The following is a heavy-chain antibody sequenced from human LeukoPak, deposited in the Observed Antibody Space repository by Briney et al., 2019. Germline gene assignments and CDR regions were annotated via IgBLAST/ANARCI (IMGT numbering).Heavy chain of an antibody. V-gene: IGHV1-69*04. D-gene: IGHD5-12*01. CDR2: IIPIFGIA. J-gene: IGHJ4*02. Sequence: SVKVSCKSSGGTFTSYAISWVRQAPGQGREWMGRIIPIFGIANNAQKYQGRVTITAYKSTSTAYMELSSLRSEDSAVYYCARDLGSGYDLEFDYWGQGTLVTVSS. CDR1: GGTFTSYA. CDR3: ARDLGSGYDLEFDY.